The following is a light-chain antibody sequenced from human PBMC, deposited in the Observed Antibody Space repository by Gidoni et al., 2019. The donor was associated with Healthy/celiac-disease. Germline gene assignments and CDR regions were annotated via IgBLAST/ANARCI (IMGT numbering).Light chain of an antibody. CDR1: QGISYY. CDR2: AAS. J-gene: IGKJ3*01. V-gene: IGKV1-27*01. CDR3: QKYNSAPPFT. Sequence: DMQMSQAPASLSASVGDRGTITCRASQGISYYLAWYQQKPGKVPKLLIYAASTLQSGVPSRFSGSGSGTDFTLTISSLQPEDVATYYCQKYNSAPPFTFGPXTKVDIK.